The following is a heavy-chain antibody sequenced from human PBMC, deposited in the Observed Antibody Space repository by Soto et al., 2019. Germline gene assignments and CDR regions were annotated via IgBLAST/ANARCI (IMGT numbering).Heavy chain of an antibody. CDR1: GYTFTGYY. CDR2: INPNSGGT. Sequence: ASVKVSCKASGYTFTGYYMHWVRQAPGQGLEWMGWINPNSGGTNYAQKFQGRVTMTRDTSISTAYMELSRLRSDDTAVYYCARVEHNYDFWSGYYITHYGMDVWGQGTTVTVSS. J-gene: IGHJ6*02. D-gene: IGHD3-3*01. CDR3: ARVEHNYDFWSGYYITHYGMDV. V-gene: IGHV1-2*02.